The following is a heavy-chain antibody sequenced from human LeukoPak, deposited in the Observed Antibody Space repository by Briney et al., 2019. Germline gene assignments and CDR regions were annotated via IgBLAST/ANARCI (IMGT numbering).Heavy chain of an antibody. CDR3: ARMSLYYYGSASGYYFDY. CDR1: GGSISSYY. CDR2: IYTSGST. V-gene: IGHV4-4*07. D-gene: IGHD3-10*01. J-gene: IGHJ4*02. Sequence: SETLSLTCTVSGGSISSYYWSWIRQPAGKGLEWIGRIYTSGSTNYNPSLKSRVTMSVDTSKNQFSLKLSSVTAADTAVYYCARMSLYYYGSASGYYFDYWGQGTLVTVSS.